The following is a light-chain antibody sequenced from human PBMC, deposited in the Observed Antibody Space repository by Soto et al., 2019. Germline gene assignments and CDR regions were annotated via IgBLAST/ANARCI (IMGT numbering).Light chain of an antibody. J-gene: IGKJ4*01. CDR1: QSISSN. CDR2: RTS. Sequence: TKTPATLPVSAKEFATLSFMASQSISSNLAWYQQKPVQAPRLLMFRTSSRATGFPARFSGSGCGTEFNLTISSLQSEDFGVYYCQQYNNWPLGTFGGGTKVDIK. V-gene: IGKV3-15*01. CDR3: QQYNNWPLGT.